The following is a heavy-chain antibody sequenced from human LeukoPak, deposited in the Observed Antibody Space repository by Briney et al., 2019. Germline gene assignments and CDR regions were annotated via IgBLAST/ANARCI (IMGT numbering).Heavy chain of an antibody. CDR1: GFTFDDYA. CDR3: ARVKAAADAFDI. Sequence: GRSLRLSCAASGFTFDDYAMHWVCQAPGKGLEWAAVIWYDGSNKYYADSVKGRFTISRDNSKNTLYLQMNSLRAEDTAVYYCARVKAAADAFDIWGQGTMVTVSS. D-gene: IGHD6-13*01. V-gene: IGHV3-33*08. CDR2: IWYDGSNK. J-gene: IGHJ3*02.